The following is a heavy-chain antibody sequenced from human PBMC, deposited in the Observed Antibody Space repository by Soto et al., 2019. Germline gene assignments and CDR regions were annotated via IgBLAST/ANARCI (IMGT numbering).Heavy chain of an antibody. Sequence: SLTCAVSGGSISSSNWWSWVRQPPGKGLEWIGEIYHSGSTNYNPSLKSRVTISVDNSRNTLYLQMNSLRPEDTAMYYRAKEGIELWSAFDYWGQGTLVTVSS. CDR1: GGSISSSNW. V-gene: IGHV4-4*02. CDR2: IYHSGST. J-gene: IGHJ4*02. CDR3: AKEGIELWSAFDY. D-gene: IGHD5-18*01.